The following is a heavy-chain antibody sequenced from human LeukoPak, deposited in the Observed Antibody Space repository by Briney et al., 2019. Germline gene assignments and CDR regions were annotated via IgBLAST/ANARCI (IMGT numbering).Heavy chain of an antibody. CDR1: GFTLSSYA. D-gene: IGHD2-2*01. CDR3: AKVGGGYCSSTSCSFDY. J-gene: IGHJ4*02. CDR2: ISGSGGST. V-gene: IGHV3-23*01. Sequence: GGSLRLSCAAAGFTLSSYAMSWVRQAPGKGLEWVSAISGSGGSTYYADSVKGRFTIFRDNSKNTLYLQMNSLRAEDTAVYYCAKVGGGYCSSTSCSFDYWGQGTLVTVSS.